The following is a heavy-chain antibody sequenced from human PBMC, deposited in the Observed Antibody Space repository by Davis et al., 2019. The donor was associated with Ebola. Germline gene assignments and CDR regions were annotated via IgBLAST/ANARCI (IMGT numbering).Heavy chain of an antibody. CDR3: ARGPSLRGWDY. Sequence: MPSETLSLTCAVYGGSFSGYYWSWIRQPPGKGLEWIGEINHSGSTNYNPSLKSRVTISVDTSKSQFSLKLSSVTAADTAVYYCARGPSLRGWDYWGQGTLVTVSS. CDR2: INHSGST. D-gene: IGHD3-10*01. CDR1: GGSFSGYY. V-gene: IGHV4-34*01. J-gene: IGHJ4*02.